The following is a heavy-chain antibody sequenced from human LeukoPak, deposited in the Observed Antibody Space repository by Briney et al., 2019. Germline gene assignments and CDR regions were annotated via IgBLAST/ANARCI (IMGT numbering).Heavy chain of an antibody. Sequence: KPSETLSLTCAVYGGSFSGYYWSWIRQPPGKGLEWIGEINHSGSTNYNPSLKSRVTISVDKSKNQFSLKLSSVTAADTAVYYCARVTTGVTDYWGQGTLVTVSS. V-gene: IGHV4-34*01. CDR1: GGSFSGYY. J-gene: IGHJ4*02. CDR2: INHSGST. D-gene: IGHD7-27*01. CDR3: ARVTTGVTDY.